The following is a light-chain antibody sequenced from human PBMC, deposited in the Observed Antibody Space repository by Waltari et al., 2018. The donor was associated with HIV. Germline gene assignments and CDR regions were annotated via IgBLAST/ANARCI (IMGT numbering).Light chain of an antibody. CDR3: SSYGDNIRVL. J-gene: IGLJ2*01. V-gene: IGLV2-8*01. Sequence: QSALTQPPSASGSLGQSVTISCTGSSSDIGAYDSVSWFQQHQNNAPKLLLYEVSKRPSGVPDRFSGSRSCETAFLSVSGLQPDDTAAYFCSSYGDNIRVLFGGGTNLTVL. CDR1: SSDIGAYDS. CDR2: EVS.